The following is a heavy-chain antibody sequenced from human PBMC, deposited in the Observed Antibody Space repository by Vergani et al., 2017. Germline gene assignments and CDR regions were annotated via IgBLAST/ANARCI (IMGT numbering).Heavy chain of an antibody. V-gene: IGHV4-59*02. CDR1: GASVNSYY. CDR3: ARSRIYYGAGSPDY. CDR2: VSFRGDT. J-gene: IGHJ4*02. D-gene: IGHD3-10*01. Sequence: QVKLQESGPGLVKPSETLSLICTVSGASVNSYYWSWIRQPPGKGLEWMGYVSFRGDTLYDPSVKCRMTISLNTSSNQFSLYLTSVTAADTAVYYCARSRIYYGAGSPDYWGQGTLVTVSS.